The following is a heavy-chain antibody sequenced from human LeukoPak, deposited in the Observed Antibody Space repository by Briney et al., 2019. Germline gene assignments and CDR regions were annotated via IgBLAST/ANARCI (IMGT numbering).Heavy chain of an antibody. CDR2: IYYSGST. V-gene: IGHV4-59*01. Sequence: PSETLSLTCTVSGGSISSYYWSWIRQPPGKGLEWIGYIYYSGSTNYNPSLKSRVTISVDTSKNQFSLKLSSVTAADTAVYYCARAGNGFDIWGQGTMVTVSS. J-gene: IGHJ3*02. D-gene: IGHD3-10*01. CDR1: GGSISSYY. CDR3: ARAGNGFDI.